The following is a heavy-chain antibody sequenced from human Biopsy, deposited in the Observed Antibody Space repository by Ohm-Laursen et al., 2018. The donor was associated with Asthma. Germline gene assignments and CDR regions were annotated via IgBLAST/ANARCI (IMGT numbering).Heavy chain of an antibody. CDR1: GGTFSSYA. J-gene: IGHJ4*02. V-gene: IGHV1-69*01. Sequence: RISCKASGGTFSSYAISWVRQAPGQGLEWMGGIIPIFGTANYAQKFQGRVTITADESTSTVYMELSSLRSEDTAVYYCARAGALIVGATMGYWGQGTLVTVSS. D-gene: IGHD1-26*01. CDR3: ARAGALIVGATMGY. CDR2: IIPIFGTA.